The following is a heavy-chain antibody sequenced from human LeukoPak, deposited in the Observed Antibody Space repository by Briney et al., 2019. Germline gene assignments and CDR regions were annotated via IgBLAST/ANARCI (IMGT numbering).Heavy chain of an antibody. J-gene: IGHJ4*02. CDR3: ARVSIAAVWYYFDY. CDR1: GYTFTSYG. Sequence: ASVKVSCKASGYTFTSYGISWVRQAPGQGLEWMGWISAYNGNTNYAQKLQGRVTITADESTSTAYMELSSLRSEDTAVYYCARVSIAAVWYYFDYWGQGTLVTVSS. CDR2: ISAYNGNT. V-gene: IGHV1-18*01. D-gene: IGHD6-13*01.